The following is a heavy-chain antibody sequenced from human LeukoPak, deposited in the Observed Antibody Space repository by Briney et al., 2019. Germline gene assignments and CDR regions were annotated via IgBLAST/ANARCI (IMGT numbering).Heavy chain of an antibody. D-gene: IGHD3-22*01. Sequence: SETLSLTCAVYGGSFSGYYWSWIRQPPGKGLEWSGEINHSGSTNYNPSLKSRVTISVDTSKNQFSLKLSSVTAADTAVYYCARVFRDSYDSSGGDFDYWGQGTLVTVSS. V-gene: IGHV4-34*01. CDR3: ARVFRDSYDSSGGDFDY. CDR1: GGSFSGYY. J-gene: IGHJ4*02. CDR2: INHSGST.